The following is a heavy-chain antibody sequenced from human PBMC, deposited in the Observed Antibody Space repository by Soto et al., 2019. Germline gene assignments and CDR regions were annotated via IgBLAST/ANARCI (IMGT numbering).Heavy chain of an antibody. V-gene: IGHV3-11*05. CDR2: ISGGSSYT. CDR3: AKTRVADSGYYFDH. Sequence: QVQLVESGGGLVKPGGSLRLSCAASGFSFGDSYMSWIRQSAGKGLEWLSYISGGSSYTKYAESVKGRFTISRDNARRSLFLQVNGLSAADTAIYYCAKTRVADSGYYFDHWGQGTMVTVSS. J-gene: IGHJ4*02. CDR1: GFSFGDSY. D-gene: IGHD3-10*01.